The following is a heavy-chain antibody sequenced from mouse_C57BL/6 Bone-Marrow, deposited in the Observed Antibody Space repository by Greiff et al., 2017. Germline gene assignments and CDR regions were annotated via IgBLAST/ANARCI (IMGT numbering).Heavy chain of an antibody. Sequence: QVQLQQPGAELVRPGASVKLSCKASGYTFTSDWMHWVKQRPGQGLEWIGVIDPSDSDTNYNPKFKGKATLAVDTSSSTAYLQRSSLTSEDSAVYYCERQELGRLFAYWGQGTLVTVSA. J-gene: IGHJ3*01. CDR1: GYTFTSDW. CDR2: IDPSDSDT. CDR3: ERQELGRLFAY. D-gene: IGHD4-1*01. V-gene: IGHV1-59*01.